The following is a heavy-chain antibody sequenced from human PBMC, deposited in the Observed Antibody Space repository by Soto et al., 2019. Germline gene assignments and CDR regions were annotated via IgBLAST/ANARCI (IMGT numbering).Heavy chain of an antibody. CDR3: VRDVNYYDSSGYRDY. CDR2: ISSTSSYI. CDR1: GFTFSTYS. Sequence: EVQLVESGGGLVKPGGSLRLSCAASGFTFSTYSLHWVRQAPGKGLEWVSSISSTSSYIYYADSVKGRFTISRDNAKNSLYLQMYSRRGEDTAVYYCVRDVNYYDSSGYRDYWGQGTLVTVSS. V-gene: IGHV3-21*01. D-gene: IGHD3-22*01. J-gene: IGHJ4*02.